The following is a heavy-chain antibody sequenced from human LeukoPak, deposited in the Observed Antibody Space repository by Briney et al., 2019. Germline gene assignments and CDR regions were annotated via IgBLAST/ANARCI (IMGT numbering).Heavy chain of an antibody. D-gene: IGHD4-17*01. CDR2: ISWNSGSI. J-gene: IGHJ4*02. Sequence: PGRSLRLSCAASGFTFDDYAMHWVRQAPGKGLKWVSGISWNSGSIGYADSVKGRFTISRDNAKNSLYLQMNSLRAEDTALYYCAKDSDYGGNSYYFDHWGQGTLVTVSS. CDR1: GFTFDDYA. CDR3: AKDSDYGGNSYYFDH. V-gene: IGHV3-9*01.